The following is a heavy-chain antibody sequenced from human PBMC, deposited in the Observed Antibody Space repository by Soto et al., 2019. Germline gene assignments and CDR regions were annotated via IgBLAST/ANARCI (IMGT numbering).Heavy chain of an antibody. CDR2: MNPNSGNT. CDR3: ARANILTGYLGLGY. D-gene: IGHD3-9*01. CDR1: GYTFTSYD. V-gene: IGHV1-8*01. J-gene: IGHJ4*02. Sequence: ASVKVSCKASGYTFTSYDINWVRQATGQGLEWMGWMNPNSGNTGYAQKFQGRVTMTRNTSISTAYMELSSLRSEDTAVYYCARANILTGYLGLGYWGQGTLVTVSS.